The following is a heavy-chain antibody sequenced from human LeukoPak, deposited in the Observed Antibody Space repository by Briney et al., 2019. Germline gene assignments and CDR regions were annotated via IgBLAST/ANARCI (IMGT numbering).Heavy chain of an antibody. Sequence: GGSLRLSCAASGFTFSSYSMNWVRQAPGKGLEWVSLLYSGGSTYYADSVKGRFTISRDNSKNTLYLQMNSLRAEDTAVYYCARGHTIFGVVFWRRTYYYYMDVWGKGTTVTVSS. CDR1: GFTFSSYS. D-gene: IGHD3-3*01. CDR2: LYSGGST. J-gene: IGHJ6*03. CDR3: ARGHTIFGVVFWRRTYYYYMDV. V-gene: IGHV3-66*01.